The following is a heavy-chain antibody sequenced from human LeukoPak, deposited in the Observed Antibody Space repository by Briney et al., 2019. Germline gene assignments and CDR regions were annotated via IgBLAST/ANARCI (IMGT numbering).Heavy chain of an antibody. V-gene: IGHV4-59*01. CDR1: GGSLSSYY. CDR3: ARAPGIAAAGTHFDF. Sequence: SETLSLTCTVSGGSLSSYYWSWIRQPPGKGLEWIGYIYYSGSAKYNPSRKGRVTISVDTSKNQFSLKLSSVTAGDTAVYSCARAPGIAAAGTHFDFWGQGTLVTVSS. D-gene: IGHD6-13*01. CDR2: IYYSGSA. J-gene: IGHJ4*02.